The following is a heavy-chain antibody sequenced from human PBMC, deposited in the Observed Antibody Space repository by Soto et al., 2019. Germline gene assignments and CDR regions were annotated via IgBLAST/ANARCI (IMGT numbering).Heavy chain of an antibody. V-gene: IGHV4-39*01. Sequence: SETLSLTCPVSGRSLSSSSYYWGWLRQPPGKGLEWIGSIYYSGSTYYNPSLKSRVTISGDTSKNQFSLKLSSVTAADTAVYYCARQSWGYSSSWFDYWGQGTLVTVSS. J-gene: IGHJ4*02. CDR1: GRSLSSSSYY. CDR2: IYYSGST. CDR3: ARQSWGYSSSWFDY. D-gene: IGHD6-13*01.